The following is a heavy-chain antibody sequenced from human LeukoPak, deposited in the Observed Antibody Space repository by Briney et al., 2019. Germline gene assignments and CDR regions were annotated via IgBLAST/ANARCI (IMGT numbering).Heavy chain of an antibody. CDR1: GFTFNIYE. V-gene: IGHV3-48*03. Sequence: GGSLRLSCAASGFTFNIYEMNWVRQAPGKGLEWVSYISSGGNTIYYADSVKGRFTISRDNAKNSLYLQMNSLRAEDTAVYYCARGPRGRTAGARDYFDYWGQGTLVTVSS. CDR2: ISSGGNTI. J-gene: IGHJ4*02. D-gene: IGHD6-13*01. CDR3: ARGPRGRTAGARDYFDY.